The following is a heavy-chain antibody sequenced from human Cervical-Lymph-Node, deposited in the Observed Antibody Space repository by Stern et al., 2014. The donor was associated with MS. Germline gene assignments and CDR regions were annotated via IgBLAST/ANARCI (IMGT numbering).Heavy chain of an antibody. CDR1: GFSLSSDGMC. CDR3: ARMVGATGYYYDVDV. Sequence: QITLKESGPAVVKPTQTLTLTCTFSGFSLSSDGMCVTWIRQPPGKALEWLALIDLTNAKYSNTFLETRTHTSNDTSQNQVVLTMTNIDPMDTATYYCARMVGATGYYYDVDVWGQGTTVTVSS. J-gene: IGHJ6*02. CDR2: IDLTNAK. D-gene: IGHD1-26*01. V-gene: IGHV2-70*01.